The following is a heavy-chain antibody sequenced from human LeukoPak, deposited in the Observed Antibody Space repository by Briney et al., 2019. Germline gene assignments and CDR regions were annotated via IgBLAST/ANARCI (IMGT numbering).Heavy chain of an antibody. V-gene: IGHV3-9*01. CDR1: GFNFDDYA. CDR3: AKDMYGSSWSNYFDY. J-gene: IGHJ4*02. CDR2: ISWNSGSI. Sequence: GGSLRLSCAASGFNFDDYAMHWVRQAPGKGLEWVSGISWNSGSIGYADSVKGRFTISRDNAKNSLYLQMNSLRAEDTALYYCAKDMYGSSWSNYFDYWGQGTLVTVSS. D-gene: IGHD6-13*01.